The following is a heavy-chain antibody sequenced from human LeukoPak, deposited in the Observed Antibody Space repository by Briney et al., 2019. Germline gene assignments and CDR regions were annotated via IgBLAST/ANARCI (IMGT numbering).Heavy chain of an antibody. CDR1: GYTFTGYY. J-gene: IGHJ3*02. CDR3: ARINCSSTSCYTESGNAFDI. D-gene: IGHD2-2*02. Sequence: ASVKVSCKASGYTFTGYYMHWVRQAPGQGLEWMGWINPNSGGTNYAQKFQGRVTMTGDTSISTAYMELSRLRSDDTAVYYCARINCSSTSCYTESGNAFDIWGQGTMVTVSS. CDR2: INPNSGGT. V-gene: IGHV1-2*02.